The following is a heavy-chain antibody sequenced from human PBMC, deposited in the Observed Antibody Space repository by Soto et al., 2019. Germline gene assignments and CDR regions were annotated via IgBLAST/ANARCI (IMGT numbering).Heavy chain of an antibody. Sequence: QVQLVESGGGVVQPGRSLRLSCAASGFTFSSYAMQWVRQAPGKGLERVAVISYDGSNKYYADSAKGRFTISRDNSKNRLNLQMNSLRAGNTAVYYSARDPLERWLQSQAFNIWGQGKMVTVAS. D-gene: IGHD5-12*01. CDR2: ISYDGSNK. J-gene: IGHJ3*02. CDR1: GFTFSSYA. CDR3: ARDPLERWLQSQAFNI. V-gene: IGHV3-30-3*01.